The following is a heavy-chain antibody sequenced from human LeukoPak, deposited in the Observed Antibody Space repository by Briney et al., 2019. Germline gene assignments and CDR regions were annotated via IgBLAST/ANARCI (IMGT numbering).Heavy chain of an antibody. CDR3: ARGEDIVVVVAAMVY. J-gene: IGHJ4*02. V-gene: IGHV4-4*07. Sequence: SETLSLTCTVSGGSISSYYWSWIRQPAGKGLEWIGRIYTSGSTNYNPSLKSRVTISVDTSKNQFSLKLSSVTAADTAVYYCARGEDIVVVVAAMVYWGQGTLVTVSS. D-gene: IGHD2-15*01. CDR1: GGSISSYY. CDR2: IYTSGST.